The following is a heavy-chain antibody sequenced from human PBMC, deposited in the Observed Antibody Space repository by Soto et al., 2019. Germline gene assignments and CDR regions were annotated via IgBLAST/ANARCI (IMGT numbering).Heavy chain of an antibody. CDR1: GFSFSSYA. D-gene: IGHD3-3*01. CDR2: VSGSGGST. CDR3: AQTGRFLTYYFDY. J-gene: IGHJ4*02. V-gene: IGHV3-23*01. Sequence: GGSLSLSCAASGFSFSSYAMSWIRQAQGKGLEWVSAVSGSGGSTYYADSVKGRFIISRENSNNTLYLLMNSLRAEDTAVYYYAQTGRFLTYYFDYWGQGTLVTVSS.